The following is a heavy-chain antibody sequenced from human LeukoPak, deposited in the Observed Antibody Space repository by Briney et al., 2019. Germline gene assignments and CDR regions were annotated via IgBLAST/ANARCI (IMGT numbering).Heavy chain of an antibody. V-gene: IGHV4-39*01. CDR2: SYYSGST. J-gene: IGHJ4*02. D-gene: IGHD6-19*01. Sequence: KPSETLSLTCTASGGSISSSSYYWGWIRQPPGKGLEWIGSSYYSGSTYYNPSLKSRVTISVDTSKNQFSLKLSSVTAADTAVYYCAGIAVAGSLDDYWGQGTLVTVSS. CDR1: GGSISSSSYY. CDR3: AGIAVAGSLDDY.